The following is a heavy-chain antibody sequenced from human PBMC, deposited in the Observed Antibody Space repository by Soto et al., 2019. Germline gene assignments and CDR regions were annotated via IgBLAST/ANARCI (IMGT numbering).Heavy chain of an antibody. D-gene: IGHD2-15*01. Sequence: QVQLVQSGAEVKKPGSSVKVSCKASGGTFSSYTISWVRQAPGQGLEWMGRIIPILGIANYAQKFQCRVTITADKSTSTAYMELSSLRSEDTAVYYCARDQRWSALDYWGQGTLVTVSS. V-gene: IGHV1-69*08. CDR3: ARDQRWSALDY. CDR1: GGTFSSYT. CDR2: IIPILGIA. J-gene: IGHJ4*02.